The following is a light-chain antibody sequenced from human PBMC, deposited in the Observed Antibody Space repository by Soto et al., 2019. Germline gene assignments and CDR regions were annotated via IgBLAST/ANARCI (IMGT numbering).Light chain of an antibody. CDR3: QTWGTGPLV. CDR1: SGHSSYA. CDR2: LNSDGSH. Sequence: QLVLTQSPSASASLGASVKLTCTLSSGHSSYAIAWHQQQPEKGPRYLMKLNSDGSHNKGDGIPDRFSASSSGAERYLTISSLHSEDTADYYCQTWGTGPLVFGGGTKLTVL. V-gene: IGLV4-69*01. J-gene: IGLJ3*02.